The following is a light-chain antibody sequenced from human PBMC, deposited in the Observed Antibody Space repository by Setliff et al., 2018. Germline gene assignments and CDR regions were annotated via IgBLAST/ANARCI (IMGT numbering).Light chain of an antibody. V-gene: IGLV2-14*03. Sequence: LAQPPSASGSPGQSVTISCTGTSSDVGGYNYVSWYQQHPGKAPKLMIYDVSNRPSGVSNRFSGSKSGNTASLTISGLQAEDEADYYCSSYTSSSTQVFGTGTKVTVL. CDR1: SSDVGGYNY. CDR3: SSYTSSSTQV. CDR2: DVS. J-gene: IGLJ1*01.